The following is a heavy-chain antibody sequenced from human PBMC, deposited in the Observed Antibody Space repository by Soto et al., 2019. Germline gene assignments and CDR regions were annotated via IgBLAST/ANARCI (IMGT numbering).Heavy chain of an antibody. Sequence: GGSLRLSCAASGFTFNNYAMSWVRQAPGKGLEWVSGIIASGGATFYADSVKGRFTISRDNSRNTVFLQMSSLRDEDTAVYYCAKDYNEVQSPIQFYTWCPGNLVTVSS. CDR3: AKDYNEVQSPIQFYT. CDR1: GFTFNNYA. V-gene: IGHV3-23*01. J-gene: IGHJ5*02. D-gene: IGHD1-1*01. CDR2: IIASGGAT.